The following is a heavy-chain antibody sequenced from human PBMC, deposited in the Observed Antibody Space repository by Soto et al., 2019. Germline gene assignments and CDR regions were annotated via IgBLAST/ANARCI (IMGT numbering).Heavy chain of an antibody. CDR1: GYRFTTYW. J-gene: IGHJ4*02. V-gene: IGHV5-10-1*01. CDR2: IDPTDSYT. D-gene: IGHD2-15*01. CDR3: ARQGGMKLPKDY. Sequence: GESLKISCKGSGYRFTTYWITWVRQMPGKGLEWMGRIDPTDSYTNYSPSFQGHVTISVDKSPSTAYLHWSGLKASDTAMYYCARQGGMKLPKDYWGQGTLVTVSS.